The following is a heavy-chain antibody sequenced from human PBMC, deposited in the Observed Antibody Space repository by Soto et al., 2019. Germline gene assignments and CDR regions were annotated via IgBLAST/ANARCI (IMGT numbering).Heavy chain of an antibody. CDR1: GFTFGDYA. CDR3: TRVRVDFWSGYPIYMDV. CDR2: IRSKAYGGTT. V-gene: IGHV3-49*03. Sequence: GGSLRLSCTASGFTFGDYAMSWFRQAPGKGLEWVGFIRSKAYGGTTENAASVKGRFTISRDDSKSIAYLQMNSLKTEDTDVYYCTRVRVDFWSGYPIYMDVWGKGTTVTVSS. D-gene: IGHD3-3*01. J-gene: IGHJ6*03.